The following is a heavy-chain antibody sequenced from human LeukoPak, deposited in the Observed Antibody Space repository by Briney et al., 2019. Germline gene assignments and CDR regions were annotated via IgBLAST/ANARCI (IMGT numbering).Heavy chain of an antibody. CDR1: GGSISSYY. CDR2: IYYSGST. CDR3: ASSYYYDSSGYDY. V-gene: IGHV4-59*01. D-gene: IGHD3-22*01. Sequence: SETLSLTCTVSGGSISSYYWSWIRQPPGKGLEWIGYIYYSGSTNYNPSLKSRVTISVDTSKNQFSLKLSSVTAADTAVYYCASSYYYDSSGYDYWGQGTLVTVSS. J-gene: IGHJ4*02.